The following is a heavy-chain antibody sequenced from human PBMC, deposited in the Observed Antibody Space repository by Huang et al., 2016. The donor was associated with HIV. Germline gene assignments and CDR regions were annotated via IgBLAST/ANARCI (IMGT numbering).Heavy chain of an antibody. V-gene: IGHV4-34*01. CDR2: VNHGGRT. J-gene: IGHJ2*01. CDR1: GGSLHGYY. D-gene: IGHD6-19*01. Sequence: QVQLYQWGAGPLRPSETLSLTCGVSGGSLHGYYWNWLRQSPGRGLEWIGEVNHGGRTKYNRSLKSRVTISGDTSKIQFSLNLTSVTATDTADYYCATSRSGSGWFLDIWGRGTLVSVS. CDR3: ATSRSGSGWFLDI.